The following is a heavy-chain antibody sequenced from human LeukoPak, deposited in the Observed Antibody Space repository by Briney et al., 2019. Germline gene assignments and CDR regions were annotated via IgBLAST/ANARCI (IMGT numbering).Heavy chain of an antibody. CDR3: ARDGNYYDSSGYLKFDP. Sequence: GGSLRLSCAASGFTFSSYSTNWVRQAPGKGLEWFSSISSSSSYIYYADSVKGRFTISRDNAKNSLYLQMNSLRAEDTAVYYCARDGNYYDSSGYLKFDPWGQGTLVTVSS. CDR2: ISSSSSYI. D-gene: IGHD3-22*01. J-gene: IGHJ5*02. V-gene: IGHV3-21*01. CDR1: GFTFSSYS.